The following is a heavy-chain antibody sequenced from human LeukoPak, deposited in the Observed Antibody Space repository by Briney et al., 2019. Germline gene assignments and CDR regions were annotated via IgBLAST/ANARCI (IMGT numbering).Heavy chain of an antibody. D-gene: IGHD4-17*01. V-gene: IGHV4-38-2*02. CDR1: NYSISNSLY. CDR2: IYRSGST. Sequence: SEPLSLTCSGSNYSISNSLYWGWLRQPPGRELEWIGSIYRSGSTFYNPSLKSRVTISLDTSKNQFSLKLSSVTAADTAVYFCARGTYGYYMDVWGKGTTVTVSS. J-gene: IGHJ6*03. CDR3: ARGTYGYYMDV.